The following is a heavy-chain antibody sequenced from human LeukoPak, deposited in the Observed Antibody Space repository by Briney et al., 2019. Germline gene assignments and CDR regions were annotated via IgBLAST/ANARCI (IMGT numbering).Heavy chain of an antibody. V-gene: IGHV1-2*06. D-gene: IGHD2-15*01. CDR2: INPNTGGT. CDR1: GGTFSSYA. CDR3: AIAGGGSDAFDI. J-gene: IGHJ3*02. Sequence: ASVKVSCKASGGTFSSYAISWVRQAPGQGLEWMGRINPNTGGTKYTQKFQGRVTMTRDTSISTAYMELSRLRSDDTAVYYCAIAGGGSDAFDIWGQGTMVTVSS.